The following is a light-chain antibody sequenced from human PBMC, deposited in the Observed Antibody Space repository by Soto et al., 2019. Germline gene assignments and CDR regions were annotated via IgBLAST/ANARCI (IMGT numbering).Light chain of an antibody. CDR1: ESVSIN. Sequence: VMTQSPATLSVSPGERATLSCRASESVSINLAWYQQKPGQAPRLLIHGASTRATGIPARFSGSGSGTEFTLTISSLEFGDSAVYYCQQYHNWYSFGQGSKLEI. J-gene: IGKJ2*03. CDR2: GAS. CDR3: QQYHNWYS. V-gene: IGKV3-15*01.